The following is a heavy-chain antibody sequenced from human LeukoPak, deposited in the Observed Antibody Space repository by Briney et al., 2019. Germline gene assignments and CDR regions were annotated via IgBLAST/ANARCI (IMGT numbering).Heavy chain of an antibody. CDR1: GFTFIKYS. CDR2: ISSSTTYI. Sequence: PGGSLRLSCAVSGFTFIKYSMTWVRQAPGKGLEWVASISSSTTYIYYAGSVKGRFTISRDNAKNLVYLEMNSLRAEDTAVCYCARVPGERGATLAYLDYWGQGTLVIVSS. V-gene: IGHV3-21*01. J-gene: IGHJ4*02. CDR3: ARVPGERGATLAYLDY. D-gene: IGHD1-26*01.